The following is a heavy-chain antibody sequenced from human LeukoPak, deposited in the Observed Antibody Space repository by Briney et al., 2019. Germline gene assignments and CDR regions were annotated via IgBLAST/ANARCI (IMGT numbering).Heavy chain of an antibody. D-gene: IGHD4-17*01. CDR1: GFTFRSYS. Sequence: GGSLRLSCAASGFTFRSYSMNWVRQAPGKGLEWVSFISSSSRTIFYADSVKARFTISRDNAKNSLYLQMNSLRAEDTAVYYCARNAYGDRSSFDYWGQGTLVTVSS. J-gene: IGHJ4*02. V-gene: IGHV3-48*01. CDR3: ARNAYGDRSSFDY. CDR2: ISSSSRTI.